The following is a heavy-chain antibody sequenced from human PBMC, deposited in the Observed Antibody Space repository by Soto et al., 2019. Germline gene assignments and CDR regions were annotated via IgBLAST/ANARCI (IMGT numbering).Heavy chain of an antibody. CDR1: GGSISSGDYY. Sequence: SETLSLTCTVSGGSISSGDYYWSWIRQPPGKGLEWIGYIYYSGSTYYNPSLKSRVTISVGTSKNQFSLKLSSVTAADTAVYYCARDQSSTYYDFWSGYDYYYYGMDVWGQGTTVTVSS. D-gene: IGHD3-3*01. CDR2: IYYSGST. V-gene: IGHV4-30-4*01. CDR3: ARDQSSTYYDFWSGYDYYYYGMDV. J-gene: IGHJ6*02.